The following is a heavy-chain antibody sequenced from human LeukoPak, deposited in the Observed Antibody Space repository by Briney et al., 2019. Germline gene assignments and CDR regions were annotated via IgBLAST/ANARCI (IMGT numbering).Heavy chain of an antibody. Sequence: GGSLRLSCAASGFTVSSNEMSWVRQAPGKGLEWVSSISGGTTYYADSVKGRFTISRDTSKNTLHLQMNSLRAEDTAVYYCARDGVVPVAIWVNWGQGTLVTVSS. J-gene: IGHJ4*02. CDR1: GFTVSSNE. V-gene: IGHV3-38-3*01. CDR2: ISGGTT. CDR3: ARDGVVPVAIWVN. D-gene: IGHD2-2*02.